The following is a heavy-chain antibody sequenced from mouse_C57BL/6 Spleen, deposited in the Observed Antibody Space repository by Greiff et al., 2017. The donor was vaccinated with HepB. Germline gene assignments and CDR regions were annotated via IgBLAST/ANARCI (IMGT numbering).Heavy chain of an antibody. D-gene: IGHD2-4*01. CDR2: LYPGNGDT. CDR3: AIDNYDYDGAWFAY. V-gene: IGHV1-12*01. Sequence: LPQSGAELVRPGASVPLSCKASGYTFTSYYLPLVTPTPSQGLAWIGALYPGNGDTSYNQKFKGKATLPVDTSSSTAYMQLNSLTSEDSAVYFCAIDNYDYDGAWFAYWGQGTLVTVSA. J-gene: IGHJ3*01. CDR1: GYTFTSYY.